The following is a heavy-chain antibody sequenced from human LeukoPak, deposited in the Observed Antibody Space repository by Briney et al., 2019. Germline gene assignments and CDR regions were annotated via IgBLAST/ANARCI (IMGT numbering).Heavy chain of an antibody. CDR3: ARGPLVTAGLSVDY. Sequence: GSSVKVSCKASGGTFSSYAISWVRQAPGQGLEWMGRIIPILGIANYAQKFQGRVTITADKSTSTAYMELSSLRSEDTAVYYCARGPLVTAGLSVDYWGQGTLVTVSS. D-gene: IGHD5-18*01. CDR1: GGTFSSYA. CDR2: IIPILGIA. J-gene: IGHJ4*02. V-gene: IGHV1-69*04.